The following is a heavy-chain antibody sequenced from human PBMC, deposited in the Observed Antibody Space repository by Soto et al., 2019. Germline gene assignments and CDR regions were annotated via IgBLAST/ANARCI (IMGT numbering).Heavy chain of an antibody. D-gene: IGHD1-26*01. Sequence: QVQLVQSGTEVKKPGASVRVSCKASGYAITAYYIHWVRQAPGQGPEWMGWVDPRTGGAIYAQKFQDRVTMTRDTSISTVYMDLSGLRSDDTALYYCARDDYGIYPYWGQGTLVTVSS. J-gene: IGHJ4*02. CDR1: GYAITAYY. V-gene: IGHV1-2*02. CDR3: ARDDYGIYPY. CDR2: VDPRTGGA.